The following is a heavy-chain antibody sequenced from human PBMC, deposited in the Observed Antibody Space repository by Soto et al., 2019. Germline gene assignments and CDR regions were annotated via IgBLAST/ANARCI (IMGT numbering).Heavy chain of an antibody. D-gene: IGHD3-10*01. V-gene: IGHV1-3*01. CDR1: GYTFTSYA. J-gene: IGHJ3*02. CDR3: ARLGGDVAFDI. Sequence: QVQLVQSGAEVKKPGASVKVSCKASGYTFTSYAMNWVRQAPGQRLEWMGWINAGNGNTKYSQKFQGRVTITRDTSASTAYMELSRLRSEDTAEYYCARLGGDVAFDIWGKGTMVTVSS. CDR2: INAGNGNT.